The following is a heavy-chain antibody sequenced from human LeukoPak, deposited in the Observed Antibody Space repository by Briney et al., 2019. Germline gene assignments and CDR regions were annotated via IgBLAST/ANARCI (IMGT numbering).Heavy chain of an antibody. CDR3: SCYDDY. D-gene: IGHD2-2*01. J-gene: IGHJ4*02. CDR2: ISGSGGST. Sequence: GRSLRLSCAASGFTFSNYAMSWVRQAPGKGLEWVSAISGSGGSTYYSDSVKGRFTISRDNSKNTLYLQMHSLRAEDTAVYYCSCYDDYWGQGTLVTVSS. V-gene: IGHV3-23*01. CDR1: GFTFSNYA.